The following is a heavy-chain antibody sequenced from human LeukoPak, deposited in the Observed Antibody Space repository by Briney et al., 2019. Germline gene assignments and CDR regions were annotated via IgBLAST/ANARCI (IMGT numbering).Heavy chain of an antibody. CDR2: ISGSGGST. D-gene: IGHD6-19*01. J-gene: IGHJ4*02. V-gene: IGHV3-23*01. CDR3: AKALVHSSGWRVFDY. CDR1: GFTFSSYA. Sequence: GGSLRLSCAASGFTFSSYAMSWVRQAPGKGLEWASAISGSGGSTYYADSVKGRFTISRDNSKNTLYLQMNSLRAEDTAVYYCAKALVHSSGWRVFDYWGQGTLVTVSS.